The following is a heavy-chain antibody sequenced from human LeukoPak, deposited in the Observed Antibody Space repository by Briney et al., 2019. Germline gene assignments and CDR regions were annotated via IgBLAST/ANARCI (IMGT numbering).Heavy chain of an antibody. CDR1: GGTFSSHA. J-gene: IGHJ4*02. CDR2: IIPMFGTS. D-gene: IGHD3-10*01. V-gene: IGHV1-69*13. Sequence: GASVKVSCKASGGTFSSHALSWVRQAPGQGLEWMGGIIPMFGTSSYAQRFHGRVTITADESTSTAYMELSSLRAEDTAVYYCAGTMARGVYYFDYWGQGTLVTVSS. CDR3: AGTMARGVYYFDY.